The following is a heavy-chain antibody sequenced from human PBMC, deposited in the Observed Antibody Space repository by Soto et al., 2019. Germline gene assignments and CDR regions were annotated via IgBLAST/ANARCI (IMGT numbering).Heavy chain of an antibody. CDR3: ATRRHIVVVVAATPWGAFDI. CDR1: GGTFSSYT. D-gene: IGHD2-15*01. V-gene: IGHV1-69*02. J-gene: IGHJ3*02. CDR2: IIPILGIA. Sequence: SVKVSCKASGGTFSSYTISWVRQAPGQGLEWMGRIIPILGIANYAQKFQGRVTMTEDTSTDTAYMELSSLRSEDTAVYYCATRRHIVVVVAATPWGAFDIWGQGTMVTVSS.